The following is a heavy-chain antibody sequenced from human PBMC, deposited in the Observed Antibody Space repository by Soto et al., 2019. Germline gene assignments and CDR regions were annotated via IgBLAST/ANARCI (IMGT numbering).Heavy chain of an antibody. J-gene: IGHJ5*02. CDR1: GYTFTSYY. D-gene: IGHD3-10*01. Sequence: ASVKVSCKASGYTFTSYYMHWVRQAPGQGLEWMGIINPSGGSTSYAQKFQGRVTMTRDTSTSTVYMELSSLRSEDTAVYYCARDQSITMVRGDWFDPWGQGTLVTVYS. CDR2: INPSGGST. CDR3: ARDQSITMVRGDWFDP. V-gene: IGHV1-46*01.